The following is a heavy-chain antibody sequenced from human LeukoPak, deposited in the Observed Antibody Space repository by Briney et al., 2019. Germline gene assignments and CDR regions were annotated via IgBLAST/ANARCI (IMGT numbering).Heavy chain of an antibody. Sequence: ASVKVSCKASGYTFTGYYMHWVRQAPGQGLEWMGRINPNSGGTKYAQKFQGRVTMTRDTSISTAYMELSRLRSDDTAVYYCAREYANSSGWYTFDYWGQGTLVTVSS. D-gene: IGHD6-19*01. V-gene: IGHV1-2*06. J-gene: IGHJ4*02. CDR2: INPNSGGT. CDR1: GYTFTGYY. CDR3: AREYANSSGWYTFDY.